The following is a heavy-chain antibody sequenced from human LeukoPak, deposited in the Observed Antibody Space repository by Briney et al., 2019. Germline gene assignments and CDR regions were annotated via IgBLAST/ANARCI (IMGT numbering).Heavy chain of an antibody. CDR1: GDSVSSNNYY. D-gene: IGHD1-26*01. V-gene: IGHV4-61*03. J-gene: IGHJ3*02. CDR2: IASSDST. Sequence: SETLSLTCTVSGDSVSSNNYYWSWIRQPPGKGLEWIGYIASSDSTKYNPSLESRVTISLDTSKNHFSLKLSSVTAADTAVYYCASVGWELPTPPGAFDIWGQGTMVTVSS. CDR3: ASVGWELPTPPGAFDI.